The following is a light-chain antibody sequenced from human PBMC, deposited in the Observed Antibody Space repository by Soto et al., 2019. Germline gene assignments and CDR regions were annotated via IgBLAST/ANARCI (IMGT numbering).Light chain of an antibody. CDR2: DAS. V-gene: IGKV3-11*01. CDR3: QQRSNWPIT. J-gene: IGKJ5*01. Sequence: EIVLTQSPSTLSFSPWERATLSCGASQSVSSFLALYQQKPGQAPRLLIYDASNRATGIPARFSGSGSGTDLTLTISSLEPEDFAVYYCQQRSNWPITFGQGTRLEIK. CDR1: QSVSSF.